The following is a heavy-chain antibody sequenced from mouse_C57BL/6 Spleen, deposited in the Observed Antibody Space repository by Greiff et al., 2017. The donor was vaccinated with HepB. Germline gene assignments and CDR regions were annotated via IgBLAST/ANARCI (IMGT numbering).Heavy chain of an antibody. D-gene: IGHD2-3*01. CDR3: ARGGLLRPLDY. Sequence: DVMLVESGGGLVKPGGSLKLSCAASGFTFSDYGMHWVRQAPEKGLEWVAYISSGSSTIYYADTVKGRFTISRDNAKNTLFLQMTSLRSEDKAMYYWARGGLLRPLDYWGQGTTLTVSS. CDR1: GFTFSDYG. J-gene: IGHJ2*01. CDR2: ISSGSSTI. V-gene: IGHV5-17*01.